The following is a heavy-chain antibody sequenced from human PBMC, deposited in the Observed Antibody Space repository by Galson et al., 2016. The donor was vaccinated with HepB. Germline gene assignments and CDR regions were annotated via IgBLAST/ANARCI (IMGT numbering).Heavy chain of an antibody. CDR2: IIPMFGTTNYA. D-gene: IGHD6-19*01. V-gene: IGHV1-69*13. CDR1: GGIFSNYA. Sequence: SVKVSCKASGGIFSNYAISWVRPAPGQGLEWMGGIIPMFGTTNYANYAQKFQGRVTISADESTSTAYMELSSLRSEDTAVYYCARVNGWCTSGQDYYFDYWGQGTLVTVSS. CDR3: ARVNGWCTSGQDYYFDY. J-gene: IGHJ4*02.